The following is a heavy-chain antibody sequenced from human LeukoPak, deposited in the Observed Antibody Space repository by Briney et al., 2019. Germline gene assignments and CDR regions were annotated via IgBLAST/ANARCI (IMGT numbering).Heavy chain of an antibody. D-gene: IGHD2-2*01. CDR1: GGSISSYY. CDR3: ARDPPPQYCSSTSCYDGEYYFDY. CDR2: IYTSGST. Sequence: SETLSLTCTVSGGSISSYYWSWIRQPAGKGLEWIGRIYTSGSTNYNPSLKSRVTMSVDTSKNQFSLKLSSVTAADTAVYYCARDPPPQYCSSTSCYDGEYYFDYWGQGTLVTVSS. J-gene: IGHJ4*02. V-gene: IGHV4-4*07.